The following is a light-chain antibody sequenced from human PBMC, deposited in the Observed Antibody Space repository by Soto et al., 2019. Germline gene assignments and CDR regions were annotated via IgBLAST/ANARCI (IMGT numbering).Light chain of an antibody. CDR1: SSDVGGYNY. V-gene: IGLV2-14*01. CDR2: DVS. Sequence: QSVLTQPASVSGSPGQSITISCTGTSSDVGGYNYVSWYQQHPGNAPKLMIYDVSNRPSGVSKRFSGSKSGNTASLTISGLQAENEADYYCSSYTSSSTVVFGGGTKLTVL. J-gene: IGLJ2*01. CDR3: SSYTSSSTVV.